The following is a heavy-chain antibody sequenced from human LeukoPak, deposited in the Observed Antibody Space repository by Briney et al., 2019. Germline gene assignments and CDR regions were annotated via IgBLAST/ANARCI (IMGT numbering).Heavy chain of an antibody. J-gene: IGHJ4*02. V-gene: IGHV4-39*07. CDR3: ASLGGYCSGGSCYPLLDY. D-gene: IGHD2-15*01. CDR2: IYYSGST. Sequence: SETLSLTCTVSGGSISSSSYYWGWIRQPPGKGLEWIGSIYYSGSTYYNPSLKSRVTISVDKSKNQFSLKLSSVTAADTAVYYCASLGGYCSGGSCYPLLDYWGQGTLVTVSS. CDR1: GGSISSSSYY.